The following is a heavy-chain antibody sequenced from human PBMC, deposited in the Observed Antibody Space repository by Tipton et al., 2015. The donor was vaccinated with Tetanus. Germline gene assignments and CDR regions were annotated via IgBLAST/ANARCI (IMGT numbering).Heavy chain of an antibody. D-gene: IGHD3-10*01. J-gene: IGHJ5*02. CDR3: ARDSDTPRVTRGAFDP. CDR2: ISWNSAQI. V-gene: IGHV3-9*01. Sequence: SLRLSCIASGFTFDDYAMHWVRQAPGKGLEWVAGISWNSAQIVYADSVRGRFTISRDNAKKSVYLQMNSLRADDTAVYYCARDSDTPRVTRGAFDPWGQGTLVTASS. CDR1: GFTFDDYA.